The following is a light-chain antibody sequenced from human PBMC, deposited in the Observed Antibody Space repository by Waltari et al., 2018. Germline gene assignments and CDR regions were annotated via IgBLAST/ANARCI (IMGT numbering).Light chain of an antibody. J-gene: IGKJ1*01. CDR1: QDISNY. V-gene: IGKV1-16*01. Sequence: DIQMTQSPSSLSASVGDTVTITCRASQDISNYLAWCQQKPGKAPKPLIYYASNLETGVPSRFGGSGSGTDFTLTISSLQPEDFATYYCQQHNTYPWTFGQGTKVEIK. CDR3: QQHNTYPWT. CDR2: YAS.